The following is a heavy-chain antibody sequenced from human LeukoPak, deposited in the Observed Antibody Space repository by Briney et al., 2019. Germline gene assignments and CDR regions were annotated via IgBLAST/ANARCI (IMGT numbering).Heavy chain of an antibody. Sequence: SETLSLTCTVSGGSISSSDFYWGWIRQSPEKGLEWIGIIYFTGVTYFSPSLKSRVTLFLDTPKNQFSLKLRSVTAADTAVYYCARVGYCSSTMCYGTFYYYMDVWGKGTTDTVCS. V-gene: IGHV4-39*01. D-gene: IGHD2-2*01. CDR2: IYFTGVT. J-gene: IGHJ6*03. CDR1: GGSISSSDFY. CDR3: ARVGYCSSTMCYGTFYYYMDV.